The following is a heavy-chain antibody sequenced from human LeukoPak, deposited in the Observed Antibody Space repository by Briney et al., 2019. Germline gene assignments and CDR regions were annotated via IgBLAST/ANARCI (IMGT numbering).Heavy chain of an antibody. D-gene: IGHD6-6*01. CDR1: GGSISSYY. V-gene: IGHV4-4*09. J-gene: IGHJ4*02. CDR3: ARHLSFSSSSGAQYFDY. Sequence: PSETLSLTCTVSGGSISSYYWSWIRQPPGEGLEWIGYIYTSGSTNYNPSLKSRVTISVDTSKNQFSLKLSSVTAADTAVYYCARHLSFSSSSGAQYFDYWGQGTLVTVSS. CDR2: IYTSGST.